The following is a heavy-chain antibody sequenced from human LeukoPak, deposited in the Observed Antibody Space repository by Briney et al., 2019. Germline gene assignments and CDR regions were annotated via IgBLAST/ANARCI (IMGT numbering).Heavy chain of an antibody. J-gene: IGHJ4*02. CDR3: ASNSGSYREPFDY. D-gene: IGHD3-10*01. CDR2: ISSSSSTI. Sequence: GGSLRLSCAASKFTFSSYAMSWVRQAPGKGLEWVSYISSSSSTIYYADSVKGRFTISRDNAKNSLYLQMNSLRDEDTAVYYCASNSGSYREPFDYWGQGTLVTVSS. CDR1: KFTFSSYA. V-gene: IGHV3-48*02.